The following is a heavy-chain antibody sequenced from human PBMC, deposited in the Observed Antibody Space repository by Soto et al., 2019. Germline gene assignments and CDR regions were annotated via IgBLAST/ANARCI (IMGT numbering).Heavy chain of an antibody. CDR1: GYTFTSYA. V-gene: IGHV1-3*01. D-gene: IGHD3-22*01. Sequence: ASGKVSCKASGYTFTSYAMHWVRQAPGQRLEWMGWINAGNGNTKYSQKFQGRVTITRDTSASTAYMELSSLRSEDTAVYYCARDHYDSSGYYPGSLDYWGQGTLVTVSS. CDR3: ARDHYDSSGYYPGSLDY. CDR2: INAGNGNT. J-gene: IGHJ4*02.